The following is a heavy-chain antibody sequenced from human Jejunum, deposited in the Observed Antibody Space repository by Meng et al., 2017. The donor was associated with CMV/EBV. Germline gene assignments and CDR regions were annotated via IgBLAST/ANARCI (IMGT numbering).Heavy chain of an antibody. Sequence: QVPLQESGPGPVKPSETLSLSCTVSGGSISSSYWSWIPQPPGKGLEWIGYIYYTGTTNYNPSLKSRVTISLDTSKNQFSLKLTSMTAADTAVYYCARLYCSGGSCYTIDYWGQGTLVTVSS. CDR2: IYYTGTT. J-gene: IGHJ4*02. CDR1: GGSISSSY. CDR3: ARLYCSGGSCYTIDY. D-gene: IGHD2-15*01. V-gene: IGHV4-59*01.